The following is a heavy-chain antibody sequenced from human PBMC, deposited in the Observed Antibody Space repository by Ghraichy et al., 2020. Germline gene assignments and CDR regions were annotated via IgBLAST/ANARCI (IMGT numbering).Heavy chain of an antibody. V-gene: IGHV3-23*01. CDR2: ISGSGGST. Sequence: GGSLRLSCAASGFTFSSYAMSWVRQAPGKGLEWVSAISGSGGSTYYADSVKGRFTISRDNSKNTLYLQMNSLRAEDTAVYYCAKRLRNCSGGSCYYYYYGMDVWGQGTTVTVSS. J-gene: IGHJ6*02. CDR1: GFTFSSYA. CDR3: AKRLRNCSGGSCYYYYYGMDV. D-gene: IGHD2-15*01.